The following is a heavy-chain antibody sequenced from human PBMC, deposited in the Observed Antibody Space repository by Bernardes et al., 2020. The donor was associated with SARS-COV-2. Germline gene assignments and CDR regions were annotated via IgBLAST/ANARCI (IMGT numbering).Heavy chain of an antibody. Sequence: GSLRLSCSASGFVVSDTHMAWVRQVPGKGLEWVSFLYGGDDTNYAESVQGRFTISRDDSKNTLFLQMDSLRAEDTAVYYCARRQDDYSWSPLENWGQGTLVTVSS. D-gene: IGHD4-4*01. CDR3: ARRQDDYSWSPLEN. J-gene: IGHJ4*02. CDR2: LYGGDDT. V-gene: IGHV3-66*04. CDR1: GFVVSDTH.